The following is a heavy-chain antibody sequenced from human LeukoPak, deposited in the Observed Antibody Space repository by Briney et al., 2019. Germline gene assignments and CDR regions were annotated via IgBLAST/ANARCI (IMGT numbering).Heavy chain of an antibody. Sequence: SXRLSCAVSGFTFNTYNMNWVRQAXGKGLEWVSSISSSSYIYYADSVKGRFTISRDNPKNSLYLQMSSLRAEDTAVYYCARGGQQLTLDCWGQGTLVTVSS. CDR1: GFTFNTYN. D-gene: IGHD6-13*01. J-gene: IGHJ4*02. CDR3: ARGGQQLTLDC. V-gene: IGHV3-21*01. CDR2: ISSSSYI.